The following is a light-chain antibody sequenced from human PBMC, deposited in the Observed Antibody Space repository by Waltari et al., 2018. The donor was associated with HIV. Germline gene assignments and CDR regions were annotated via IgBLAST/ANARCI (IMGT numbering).Light chain of an antibody. Sequence: QSVVTQPPSPSGTPGQNISISCSGTIPNPGGNFIYWYQQRPGTAPRLLLYRNDQRPSGVPDRFSGSKSATSASLAISGLRSEDEADYHCSTWDNSLSHWVFGGGTKVTVL. CDR3: STWDNSLSHWV. CDR1: IPNPGGNF. J-gene: IGLJ3*02. V-gene: IGLV1-47*01. CDR2: RND.